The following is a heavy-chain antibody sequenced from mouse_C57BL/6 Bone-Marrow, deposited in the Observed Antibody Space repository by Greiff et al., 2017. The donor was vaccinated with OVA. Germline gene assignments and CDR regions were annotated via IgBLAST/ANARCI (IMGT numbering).Heavy chain of an antibody. J-gene: IGHJ4*01. Sequence: QVQLKESGPGLVQPSQSLSITCTVSGFSLTSYGVHWVRQSPGKGLEWLGVIWSGGSTDYHAAFISSLSISKENSKSQVFYKMNSLRADNTAIDYCASYGSFYAMDYWGQGTSVTVSS. CDR3: ASYGSFYAMDY. D-gene: IGHD2-2*01. CDR1: GFSLTSYG. CDR2: IWSGGST. V-gene: IGHV2-2*01.